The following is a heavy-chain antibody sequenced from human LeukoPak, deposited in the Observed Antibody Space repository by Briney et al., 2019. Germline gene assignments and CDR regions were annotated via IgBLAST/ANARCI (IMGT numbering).Heavy chain of an antibody. V-gene: IGHV3-53*05. Sequence: GGSLRLSCAASGITISDNYMIWVRQAPGRGLEWVSVIYFGGDTYYADSVKGRFTISRDNSKNTLFLQMNSLRSEDTAVYYCAGGSGWVTDSWGQGTLVTVSA. CDR3: AGGSGWVTDS. CDR2: IYFGGDT. CDR1: GITISDNY. J-gene: IGHJ4*02. D-gene: IGHD6-19*01.